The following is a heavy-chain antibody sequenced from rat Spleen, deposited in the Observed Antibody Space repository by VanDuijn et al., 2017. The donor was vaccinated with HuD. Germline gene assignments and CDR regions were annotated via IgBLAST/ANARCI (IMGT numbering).Heavy chain of an antibody. J-gene: IGHJ3*01. CDR2: ISNDGRSI. Sequence: EVQLVESDGGLVQPGRSLKLSCAASGFTLSDYYMAWVRQAPTKGLEWVATISNDGRSIYYRDSVKGRFTISRDNARSTLYLQMDSLRSEDTATYYCARHGGLRNWFAYWGQGTLVTVSS. CDR3: ARHGGLRNWFAY. D-gene: IGHD1-11*01. CDR1: GFTLSDYY. V-gene: IGHV5-29*01.